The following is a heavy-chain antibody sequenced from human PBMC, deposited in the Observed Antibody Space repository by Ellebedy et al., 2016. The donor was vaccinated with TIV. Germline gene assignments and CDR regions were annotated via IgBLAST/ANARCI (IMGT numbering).Heavy chain of an antibody. CDR1: GFTFSSYG. Sequence: GESLKISCAASGFTFSSYGMHWVRQAPGKGLEWVAFIRYDGSNKYYADSVKGRFTISRDNSKNTLYLQMNSLRAEDTAVYYCASPQSLDYGDYGVGGVWGQGTLVTVSS. D-gene: IGHD4-17*01. J-gene: IGHJ4*02. CDR3: ASPQSLDYGDYGVGGV. CDR2: IRYDGSNK. V-gene: IGHV3-30*02.